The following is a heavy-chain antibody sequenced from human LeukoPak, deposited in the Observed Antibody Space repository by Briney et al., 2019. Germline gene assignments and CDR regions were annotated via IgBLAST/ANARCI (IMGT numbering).Heavy chain of an antibody. V-gene: IGHV4-34*01. Sequence: SETLSLTCAVYGGSFSGYYWSWIRQPPGKGLEWIREINHSGSTNYNPSLKSRVTISVDTSKNQFSLKLSSVTAADTAVYYCARGRLPSTYYYDSSGYYSDYWGQGTLVTVSS. CDR1: GGSFSGYY. CDR3: ARGRLPSTYYYDSSGYYSDY. J-gene: IGHJ4*02. D-gene: IGHD3-22*01. CDR2: INHSGST.